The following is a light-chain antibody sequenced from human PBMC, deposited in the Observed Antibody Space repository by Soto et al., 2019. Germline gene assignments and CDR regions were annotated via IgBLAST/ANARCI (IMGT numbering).Light chain of an antibody. CDR3: PQYGRSPPTT. CDR1: QSVSSTY. V-gene: IGKV3-20*01. J-gene: IGKJ1*01. Sequence: EIVLTQSPGTLSLSPGERATLSCRASQSVSSTYLAWYQQKPGQAPRLLIYGASSRATGIPDRFSGGGSGTDFTRTISRLEPEDVAVFYCPQYGRSPPTTFGQGTKVEVK. CDR2: GAS.